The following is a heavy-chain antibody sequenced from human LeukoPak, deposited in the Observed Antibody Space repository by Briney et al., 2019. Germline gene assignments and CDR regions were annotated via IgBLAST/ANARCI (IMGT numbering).Heavy chain of an antibody. CDR3: ARDLHGSRDV. CDR1: GFTFSTYW. V-gene: IGHV3-7*01. D-gene: IGHD3-10*01. Sequence: PGGSLRPSCAASGFTFSTYWMSWVRQAPGKGLEWVANIRKDGSDIHYVDSVKGRFTISRDNAKNTLYLQMDSLRAEDTAVYYCARDLHGSRDVWGKGTTVTVSS. CDR2: IRKDGSDI. J-gene: IGHJ6*04.